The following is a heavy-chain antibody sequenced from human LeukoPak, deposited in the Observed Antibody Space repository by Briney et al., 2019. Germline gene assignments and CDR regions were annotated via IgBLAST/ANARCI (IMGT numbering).Heavy chain of an antibody. D-gene: IGHD3-10*01. Sequence: PGGSLRLSCAASGFTFSNYRMNWVRQAPGEGLEWVSSISSSSIYIYYADSLKGRFTISRDNAKNSLYLQMNSLRAEDTAVYYCARDFIYYGSGSYFPWGQGTLVTVSS. J-gene: IGHJ5*02. CDR1: GFTFSNYR. CDR3: ARDFIYYGSGSYFP. CDR2: ISSSSIYI. V-gene: IGHV3-21*01.